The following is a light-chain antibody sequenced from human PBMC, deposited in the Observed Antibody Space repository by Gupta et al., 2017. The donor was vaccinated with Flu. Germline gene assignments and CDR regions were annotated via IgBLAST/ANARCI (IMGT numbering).Light chain of an antibody. CDR1: QSLLHSNGYNY. V-gene: IGKV2-28*01. J-gene: IGKJ5*01. Sequence: DIVMTQSSLSLPVTPGEQASISCRSSQSLLHSNGYNYLDWYLQKPGQSPQLLIYLGSNRASGVPDRFSGSGSGTDFTLKISRVEAEDVGVYYCMQALQTPITFGQGTRLEIK. CDR3: MQALQTPIT. CDR2: LGS.